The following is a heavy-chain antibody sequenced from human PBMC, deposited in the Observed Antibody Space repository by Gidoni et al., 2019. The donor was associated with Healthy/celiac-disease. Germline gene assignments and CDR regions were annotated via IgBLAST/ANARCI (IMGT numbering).Heavy chain of an antibody. CDR1: GFTFSSYG. J-gene: IGHJ5*02. CDR3: ARAGDWNYGPPPDWFDP. Sequence: QAQLVESGGGVVQPGSPLRLSWAAQGFTFSSYGMHWVRQAPGKGLGWVAVIWYDGSNKYFADSVKGRFTISRDNSKNTLYLQMNSLRAEDTAVYYCARAGDWNYGPPPDWFDPWGQGTLVTVSS. CDR2: IWYDGSNK. V-gene: IGHV3-33*01. D-gene: IGHD1-7*01.